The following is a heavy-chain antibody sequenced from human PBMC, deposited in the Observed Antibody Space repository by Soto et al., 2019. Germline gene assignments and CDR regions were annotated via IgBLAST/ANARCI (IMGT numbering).Heavy chain of an antibody. CDR1: GGSISSGNYY. J-gene: IGHJ2*01. V-gene: IGHV4-61*01. Sequence: PSETLSLTCTVSGGSISSGNYYWSWIRQPPGKGLEWIGYIYYSGSTNYNPSLKSRVTISVDTSKNQFSLKLNSVTAADTAVYYCARVGTGYWYFDLWGRGTLVTVSS. D-gene: IGHD1-1*01. CDR3: ARVGTGYWYFDL. CDR2: IYYSGST.